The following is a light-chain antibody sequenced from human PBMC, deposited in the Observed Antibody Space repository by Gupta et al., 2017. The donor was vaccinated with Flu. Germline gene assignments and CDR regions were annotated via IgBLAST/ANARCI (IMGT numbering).Light chain of an antibody. Sequence: SYELTQPPSVSVSPGQTASIPCSGDKVGDKYDAWYQQKPGQSPLLVIYQDNQRPSGIPERFSGSNSGNTATLTISEAQAADEADYFCQAWDSNTVIFGGGTKLTVL. J-gene: IGLJ2*01. CDR3: QAWDSNTVI. V-gene: IGLV3-1*01. CDR1: KVGDKY. CDR2: QDN.